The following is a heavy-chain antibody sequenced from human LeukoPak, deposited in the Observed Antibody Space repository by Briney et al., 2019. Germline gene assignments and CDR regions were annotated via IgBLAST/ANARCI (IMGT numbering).Heavy chain of an antibody. D-gene: IGHD2-2*01. J-gene: IGHJ6*03. CDR3: ASSYATYHYYYMDV. CDR1: RFTFSSYA. CDR2: ISGSGDNT. Sequence: GGSLRLSCAAFRFTFSSYAMTWVRQAPGKGLEWVSTISGSGDNTYYADSVKGRFTISRDNSKNTLHLQMNSLRAEDTAVYYCASSYATYHYYYMDVWGKGTTVTVSS. V-gene: IGHV3-23*01.